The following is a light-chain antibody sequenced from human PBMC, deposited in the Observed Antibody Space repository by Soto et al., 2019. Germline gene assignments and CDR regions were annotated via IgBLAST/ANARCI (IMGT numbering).Light chain of an antibody. CDR2: EVS. Sequence: QSALTQPASVSVSPGQSITSSCTGTSSDVGGYKFVSWYQQHPGKAPKLMIYEVSNRPSGVSSRFSGSKSGNTASLTISGLQAEDEADYYCGSYTGSIYVFGTGTKVTVL. CDR3: GSYTGSIYV. J-gene: IGLJ1*01. CDR1: SSDVGGYKF. V-gene: IGLV2-14*01.